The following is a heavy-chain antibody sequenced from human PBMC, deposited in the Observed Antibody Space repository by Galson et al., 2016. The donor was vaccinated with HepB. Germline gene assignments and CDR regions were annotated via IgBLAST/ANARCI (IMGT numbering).Heavy chain of an antibody. V-gene: IGHV4-34*01. CDR1: GGSLIGFY. CDR3: ARGPGVGYYHDLRRYSSYGMDV. J-gene: IGHJ6*02. CDR2: INLNGRT. Sequence: SETLSLTCAVSGGSLIGFYWSWVRQSPGKGLEWIGEINLNGRTNYNPSLKSRVTISVDSSKNQISLNLRSVTAADTAVYYCARGPGVGYYHDLRRYSSYGMDVWGRGTAVTVS. D-gene: IGHD3-10*01.